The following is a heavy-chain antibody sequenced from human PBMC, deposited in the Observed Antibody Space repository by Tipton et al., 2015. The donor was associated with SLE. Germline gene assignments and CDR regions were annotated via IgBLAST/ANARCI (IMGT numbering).Heavy chain of an antibody. V-gene: IGHV4-38-2*02. CDR2: IYYSGST. CDR1: GYSISSGYY. J-gene: IGHJ5*02. D-gene: IGHD2-2*01. Sequence: TLSLTCAVSGYSISSGYYWGWIRQPPGKGLEWIGSIYYSGSTYYNPSLKSRVTISVDTSKNQFSLKLSSVTAADTAVYYCARDRYCSSTSCYWFDPWGQGTLVTVSS. CDR3: ARDRYCSSTSCYWFDP.